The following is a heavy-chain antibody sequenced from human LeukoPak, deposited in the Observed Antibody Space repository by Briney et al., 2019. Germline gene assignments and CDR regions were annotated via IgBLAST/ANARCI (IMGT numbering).Heavy chain of an antibody. CDR1: GGSISSYY. V-gene: IGHV4-59*01. CDR2: IQDSGST. D-gene: IGHD2-2*01. CDR3: ARAVGYCDSISYYLFDY. Sequence: SETLSLTCTVSGGSISSYYWSWIRQSPGKGLEWIGYIQDSGSTNYNPSLKSRATISVDTSKNQFSLKLSSVTAADTALYYCARAVGYCDSISYYLFDYWGQGTLVTVSS. J-gene: IGHJ4*02.